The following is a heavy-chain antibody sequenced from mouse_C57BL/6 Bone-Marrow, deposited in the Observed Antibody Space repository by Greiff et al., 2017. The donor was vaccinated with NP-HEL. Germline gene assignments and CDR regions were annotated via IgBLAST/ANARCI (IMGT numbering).Heavy chain of an antibody. J-gene: IGHJ2*01. D-gene: IGHD1-1*01. CDR1: GFSLTSYG. CDR3: ARNGSSPVHFDY. CDR2: IWSGGST. Sequence: QVQLKESGPGLVQPSQSLSITCTVSGFSLTSYGVHWVRQSPGKGLEWLGVIWSGGSTDYNAAFISRLSISKDNSKSQVFFKMNSLQADDTAIYYCARNGSSPVHFDYGGQGTTLTVSS. V-gene: IGHV2-2*01.